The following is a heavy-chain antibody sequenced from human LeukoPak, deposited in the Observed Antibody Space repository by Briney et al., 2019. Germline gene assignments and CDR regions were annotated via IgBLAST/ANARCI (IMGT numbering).Heavy chain of an antibody. CDR1: GFTFSRYS. J-gene: IGHJ6*03. Sequence: GGSLRLSCAASGFTFSRYSMNWVRQAPGKGLEWVSSISSSSSYIYYADSVKGRFTISRDNAKNSLYLQMNSLRAEDTAVYYCARVPQQLPYYYYYMDVWGKGTTVTVSS. CDR2: ISSSSSYI. D-gene: IGHD6-13*01. CDR3: ARVPQQLPYYYYYMDV. V-gene: IGHV3-21*01.